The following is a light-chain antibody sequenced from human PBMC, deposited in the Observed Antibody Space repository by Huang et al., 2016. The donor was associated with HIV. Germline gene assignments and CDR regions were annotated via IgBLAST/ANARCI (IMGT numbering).Light chain of an antibody. CDR3: QQRSNWPPLT. CDR2: DAS. Sequence: EIVLTPSPATLSLSPGERATLSCRASQSVSRYLAWYQQKPGQAPRLLIYDASNRATGIPARFSGSGSGTDFTLTISSLETEDSAVYYCQQRSNWPPLTFGGGTKVEIK. J-gene: IGKJ4*01. V-gene: IGKV3-11*01. CDR1: QSVSRY.